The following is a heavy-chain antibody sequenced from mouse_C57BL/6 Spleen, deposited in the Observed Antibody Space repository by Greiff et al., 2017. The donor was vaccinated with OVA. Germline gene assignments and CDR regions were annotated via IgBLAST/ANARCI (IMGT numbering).Heavy chain of an antibody. V-gene: IGHV1-54*01. CDR1: GYAFTNYL. Sequence: QVQLQQSGAELVRPGTSVKVSCKASGYAFTNYLIEWVKQRPGQGLEWIGVINPGSGGTNYNEKFKGKATLTADKSSSTAYMQLSSLTSEDSAVYFCAILLRSATRYFDVWGTGTTVTVSS. D-gene: IGHD1-1*01. J-gene: IGHJ1*03. CDR3: AILLRSATRYFDV. CDR2: INPGSGGT.